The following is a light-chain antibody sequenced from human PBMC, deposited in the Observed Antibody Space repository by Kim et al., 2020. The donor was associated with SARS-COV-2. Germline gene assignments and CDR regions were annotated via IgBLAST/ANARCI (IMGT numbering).Light chain of an antibody. CDR3: QAWDSSIVV. Sequence: VSPEQTASITCSGDKLGDKYACWYQQKPRQSPVLVIYQDSKRPSGIPERFSGSNSGNTATLTISGTQAMDEADYYCQAWDSSIVVFGGGTQLTVL. CDR2: QDS. CDR1: KLGDKY. V-gene: IGLV3-1*01. J-gene: IGLJ2*01.